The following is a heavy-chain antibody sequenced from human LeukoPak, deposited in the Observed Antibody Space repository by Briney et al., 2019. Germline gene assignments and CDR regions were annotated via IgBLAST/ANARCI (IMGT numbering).Heavy chain of an antibody. Sequence: SETLSLTCTVSGGSISTYYWSWFRQPPGKGLEWIGYIYYSGYTNYIPSLKSRVTISLDTSKNQFSLSLSSVTAADTAVYYCARGNLVATLYFDYWGQGALVTVSS. J-gene: IGHJ4*02. D-gene: IGHD5-12*01. V-gene: IGHV4-59*01. CDR3: ARGNLVATLYFDY. CDR2: IYYSGYT. CDR1: GGSISTYY.